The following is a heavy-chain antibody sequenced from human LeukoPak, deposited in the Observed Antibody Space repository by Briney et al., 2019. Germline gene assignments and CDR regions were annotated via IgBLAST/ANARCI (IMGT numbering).Heavy chain of an antibody. CDR3: ARTYYGSGSYYSSARHNWFDP. D-gene: IGHD3-10*01. V-gene: IGHV4-4*02. J-gene: IGHJ5*02. Sequence: SETLSLTCAVSGGSISSSSWWSWVRQPPGKGLEWIGEIYHSGSTNYDPSLKSRVTISVDKSKNQFSLKLSSVTAADTAVYYCARTYYGSGSYYSSARHNWFDPWGQGTLVTVSS. CDR1: GGSISSSSW. CDR2: IYHSGST.